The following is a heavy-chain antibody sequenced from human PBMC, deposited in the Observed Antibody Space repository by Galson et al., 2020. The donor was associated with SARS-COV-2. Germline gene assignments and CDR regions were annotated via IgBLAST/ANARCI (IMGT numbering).Heavy chain of an antibody. V-gene: IGHV5-51*01. CDR1: GYSFTSYW. D-gene: IGHD6-19*01. CDR2: IYPGDSDP. CDR3: ARLSGYSSGWGNDAFDI. J-gene: IGHJ3*02. Sequence: GESLKISCKGSGYSFTSYWIGWVRQMPGKGLEWMRIIYPGDSDPRYSPSFQGQVTISADKSISTAYLQWSSLKASDTAMYYCARLSGYSSGWGNDAFDIWGQGTMVTVSS.